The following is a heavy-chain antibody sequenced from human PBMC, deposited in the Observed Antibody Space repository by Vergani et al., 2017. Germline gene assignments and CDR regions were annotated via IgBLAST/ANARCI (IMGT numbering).Heavy chain of an antibody. D-gene: IGHD2-2*01. J-gene: IGHJ6*03. CDR1: GYTFTGYY. CDR3: ARDGLSYCSSTSCHLWTWGYYMDV. CDR2: INPNSGGT. Sequence: QAQLVQSGAEVKKPGASVKVSCKASGYTFTGYYMHWVRQAPGQGLEWMGWINPNSGGTNYAQKFQGRVTMTRDTSISTAYMELSRLRSDDTAVYYCARDGLSYCSSTSCHLWTWGYYMDVWGKGTTVTVSS. V-gene: IGHV1-2*02.